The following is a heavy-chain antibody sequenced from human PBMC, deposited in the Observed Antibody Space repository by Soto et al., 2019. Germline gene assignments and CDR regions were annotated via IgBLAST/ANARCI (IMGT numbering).Heavy chain of an antibody. CDR1: GFTFSSYS. Sequence: GGSLRLSCAASGFTFSSYSMNWVRQAPGKGLEWVSSISSSSSYIYYADSVKGRFTISRDNAKNSLYLQMNSLRAEDTAVYYCARDSTTRAVTMSYYYYYMDVWGKGTTVTVSS. CDR3: ARDSTTRAVTMSYYYYYMDV. J-gene: IGHJ6*03. D-gene: IGHD4-17*01. CDR2: ISSSSSYI. V-gene: IGHV3-21*01.